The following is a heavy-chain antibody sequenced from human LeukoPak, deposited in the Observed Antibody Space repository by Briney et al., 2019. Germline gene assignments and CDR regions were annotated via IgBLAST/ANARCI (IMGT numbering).Heavy chain of an antibody. Sequence: ASETLSLTCTVSGGSISSSYYYWGWIRQPPGKGLEWIGSIYYSGSTDYNPTLKSRVTISVDTSKNKFSLKLNSVTAADTAVYYCARPAYRGSYYDAFDIWGQGTMVTVSS. CDR3: ARPAYRGSYYDAFDI. J-gene: IGHJ3*02. CDR1: GGSISSSYYY. CDR2: IYYSGST. V-gene: IGHV4-39*01. D-gene: IGHD1-26*01.